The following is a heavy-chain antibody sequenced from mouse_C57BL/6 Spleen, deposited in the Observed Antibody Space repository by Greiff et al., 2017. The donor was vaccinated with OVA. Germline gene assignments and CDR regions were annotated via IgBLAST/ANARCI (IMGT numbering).Heavy chain of an antibody. CDR2: ISYSGST. V-gene: IGHV3-1*01. CDR1: GYSITSGYD. Sequence: VQLKESGPGMVKPSQSLSLTCTVTGYSITSGYDWHWIRHFPGNKLEWMGYISYSGSTNYNPSLKSRISITHDTSKNHFFLKLNSVTTEDTATYYCASGFDYYGRGPFAYWGQGTLVTVSA. CDR3: ASGFDYYGRGPFAY. D-gene: IGHD1-1*01. J-gene: IGHJ3*01.